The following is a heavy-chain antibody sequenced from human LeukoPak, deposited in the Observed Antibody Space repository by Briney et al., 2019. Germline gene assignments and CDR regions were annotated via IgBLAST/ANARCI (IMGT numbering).Heavy chain of an antibody. D-gene: IGHD3-22*01. Sequence: PGRSLRLSCAASGFTFSSCAMHWVRQAPGQGLGWVAVISYDESNNYYADSVKGRFTISRDNSKNTLYRQMNSLRAEDTAVYYCARFVSSGYYTDYWGQGTLVTVSS. J-gene: IGHJ4*02. CDR2: ISYDESNN. V-gene: IGHV3-30*04. CDR1: GFTFSSCA. CDR3: ARFVSSGYYTDY.